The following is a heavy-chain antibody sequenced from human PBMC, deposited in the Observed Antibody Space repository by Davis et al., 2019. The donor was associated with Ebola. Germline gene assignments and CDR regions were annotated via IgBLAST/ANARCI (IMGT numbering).Heavy chain of an antibody. J-gene: IGHJ6*02. V-gene: IGHV3-21*01. D-gene: IGHD5-18*01. CDR1: GFTFSSYS. Sequence: GESLKISCAASGFTFSSYSMNWVRQAPGKGLEWVSSISSSSSYIYYADSVKGRFTISRDNAKNSLYLQMNSLRAEDTAVYYCARVTGYGNTGYYYGMDVWGQGTTVTVSS. CDR2: ISSSSSYI. CDR3: ARVTGYGNTGYYYGMDV.